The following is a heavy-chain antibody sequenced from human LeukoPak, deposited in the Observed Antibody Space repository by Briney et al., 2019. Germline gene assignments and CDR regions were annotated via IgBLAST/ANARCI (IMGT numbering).Heavy chain of an antibody. CDR1: GYIFTSYY. CDR2: INPSSGST. Sequence: ASVKVSCKASGYIFTSYYMHWVRQAPGQGLEWMGIINPSSGSTSYAQKFWGRVTMTRDMSTSIVYMELSSLRSEDTAVYYCARGGDYGDDSGGFDYWGQGTLVTVSS. V-gene: IGHV1-46*01. J-gene: IGHJ4*02. CDR3: ARGGDYGDDSGGFDY. D-gene: IGHD4-17*01.